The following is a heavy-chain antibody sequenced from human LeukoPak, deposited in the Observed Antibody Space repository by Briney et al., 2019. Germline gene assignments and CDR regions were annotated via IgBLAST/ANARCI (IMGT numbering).Heavy chain of an antibody. V-gene: IGHV1-2*02. J-gene: IGHJ3*02. CDR3: ARGGLYYVWDAFDI. D-gene: IGHD3-16*01. CDR1: GYTFTGYY. Sequence: ASVKVSCKASGYTFTGYYVHWVRQAPGQGLEWMGWINPNSGGTNYAQKFQGSVTMTRDTSISTAYMELSRLRSDDTAVYYCARGGLYYVWDAFDIWGQGTMVTVSS. CDR2: INPNSGGT.